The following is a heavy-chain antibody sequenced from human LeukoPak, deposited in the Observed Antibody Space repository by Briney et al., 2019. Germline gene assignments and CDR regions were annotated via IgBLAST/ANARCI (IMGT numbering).Heavy chain of an antibody. J-gene: IGHJ3*02. CDR1: GFTFDSYG. D-gene: IGHD5-24*01. Sequence: PGGSLRLSCAASGFTFDSYGMNWVRQAPGKGLEGVSGISGSGVYTYYADSVKGRFTISRDNSRNTLHLVMNSLRVDDTAVYYCAKAVDLATISVDIWGQGTMVTVSS. CDR2: ISGSGVYT. V-gene: IGHV3-23*01. CDR3: AKAVDLATISVDI.